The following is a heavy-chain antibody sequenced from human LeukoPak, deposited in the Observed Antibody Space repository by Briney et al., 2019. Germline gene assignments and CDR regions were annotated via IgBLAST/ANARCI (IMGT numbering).Heavy chain of an antibody. CDR3: ARGGRKSYSGY. Sequence: PWETLSLTCTVSGGSISSYYWSWIRQPAGKELEWIGRIDASGNTNYNPSLKSRVTMSVDSSKNQFSLKLSSVTAADTAVYCCARGGRKSYSGYWGQGPLVTVPS. CDR2: IDASGNT. V-gene: IGHV4-4*07. CDR1: GGSISSYY. J-gene: IGHJ4*02. D-gene: IGHD1-26*01.